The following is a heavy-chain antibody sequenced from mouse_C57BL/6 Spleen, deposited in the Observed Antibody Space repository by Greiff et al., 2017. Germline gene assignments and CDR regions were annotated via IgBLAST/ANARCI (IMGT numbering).Heavy chain of an antibody. J-gene: IGHJ4*01. V-gene: IGHV1-54*01. CDR1: GYAFTNYL. CDR3: ARRGLLDAMDY. Sequence: VQLQQSGAELVRPGTSVKVSCKASGYAFTNYLIEWVKQRPGQGLEWIGVINPGSGGTNYNEKFKGKATLTADKSSSTAYMQLSSLTSEDSAVYFCARRGLLDAMDYWGQGTSVTVSS. CDR2: INPGSGGT. D-gene: IGHD2-3*01.